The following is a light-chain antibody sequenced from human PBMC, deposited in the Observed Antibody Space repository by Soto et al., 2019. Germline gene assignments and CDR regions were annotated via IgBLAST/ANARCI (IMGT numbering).Light chain of an antibody. CDR3: SSYTSSSTLYV. CDR2: DVS. Sequence: QSALTQPASVSGSPGQSITISCTGTSSDVGGYNYVSWYQHHPGKAPKLMIYDVSNRPSGVSNRFSGSKSGNTASLSISGLQDADDADYYCSSYTSSSTLYVFGTGTKVTVL. V-gene: IGLV2-14*03. J-gene: IGLJ1*01. CDR1: SSDVGGYNY.